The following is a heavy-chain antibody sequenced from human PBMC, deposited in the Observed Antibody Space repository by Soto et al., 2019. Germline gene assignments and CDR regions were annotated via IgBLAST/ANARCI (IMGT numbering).Heavy chain of an antibody. D-gene: IGHD2-8*01. CDR3: ARDQGYCSNGACYLSFRGLDV. CDR1: GFIFSTYA. J-gene: IGHJ6*02. Sequence: QVQLVESGGGVVQPGRSLRLSCAASGFIFSTYAMHWVRQAPGKGLEWVAVISYDGNLNYDEESVKGRFTISRDNSKNTLNLQMNSLRADDTAVYYCARDQGYCSNGACYLSFRGLDVWGQGTTVTVSS. V-gene: IGHV3-30-3*01. CDR2: ISYDGNLN.